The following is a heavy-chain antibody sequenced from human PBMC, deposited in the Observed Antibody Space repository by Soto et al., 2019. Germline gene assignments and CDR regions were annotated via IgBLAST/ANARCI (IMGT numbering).Heavy chain of an antibody. D-gene: IGHD3-16*01. CDR2: ISAYNGNT. Sequence: ASVKVSCKASGYIFTSYGFSWVRQAPGQELEWMGWISAYNGNTNYAQKLQGRVTMTTDTSTSTAYMELRSLRSDDTAVYYCAKARVYYYDLSTGYPVHSRGEGLLITV. CDR1: GYIFTSYG. CDR3: AKARVYYYDLSTGYPVHS. V-gene: IGHV1-18*04. J-gene: IGHJ4*02.